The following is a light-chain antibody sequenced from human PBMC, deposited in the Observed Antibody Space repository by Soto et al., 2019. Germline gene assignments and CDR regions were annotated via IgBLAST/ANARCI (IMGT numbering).Light chain of an antibody. J-gene: IGKJ3*01. Sequence: DIQMTQSPPSLSASLXXXXXIXCKASHDIGNSLNWYQAKPGQAPKLVIYDAYNLETGVPSTFSGSGYGTLFTFTISGLRPEDIATYYCQKSDHLPLFGPGTKVDIK. CDR3: QKSDHLPL. V-gene: IGKV1-33*01. CDR2: DAY. CDR1: HDIGNS.